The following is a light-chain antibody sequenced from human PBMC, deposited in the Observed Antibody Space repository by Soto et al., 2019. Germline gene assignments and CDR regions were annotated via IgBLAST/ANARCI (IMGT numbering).Light chain of an antibody. V-gene: IGKV3-20*01. CDR2: GAS. Sequence: EIVLTQSPGTLSLSPGERATLSYRASQSVSSSYLAWYQQKPGHAHRLLIYGASSRATGIPDRFSGSGSGTDFTLTISRLEPEDFAVYYCQQYGSAPECTFGQGTKVDIK. J-gene: IGKJ2*02. CDR3: QQYGSAPECT. CDR1: QSVSSSY.